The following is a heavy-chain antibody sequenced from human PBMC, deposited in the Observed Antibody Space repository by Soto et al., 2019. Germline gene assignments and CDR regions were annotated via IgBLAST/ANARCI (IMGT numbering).Heavy chain of an antibody. Sequence: GASVKVSCKASGGTFSSYAISWVRQAPGQGLEWMGGVIPIFGTANYAQKFQGRVTITADESTSTAYMELGSLRSEDTAVYYCARGWYSSSSSAFDIWGQGTMVTVSS. CDR3: ARGWYSSSSSAFDI. J-gene: IGHJ3*02. CDR2: VIPIFGTA. D-gene: IGHD6-6*01. V-gene: IGHV1-69*13. CDR1: GGTFSSYA.